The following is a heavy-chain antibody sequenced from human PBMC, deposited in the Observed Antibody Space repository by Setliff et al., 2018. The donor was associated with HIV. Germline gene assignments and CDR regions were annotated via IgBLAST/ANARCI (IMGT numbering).Heavy chain of an antibody. Sequence: SETLSLTCTVSDDSIDSSSYYWGWIRQPPGKGLEWIGSIYYSGSTNYNPSLKSRVTISVDTSKNQFSLKLSSVTAADTAVYYCARHEAWYYDSSGYPNGWFDPWGQGTLVTVSS. CDR2: IYYSGST. CDR1: DDSIDSSSYY. V-gene: IGHV4-39*01. J-gene: IGHJ5*02. CDR3: ARHEAWYYDSSGYPNGWFDP. D-gene: IGHD3-22*01.